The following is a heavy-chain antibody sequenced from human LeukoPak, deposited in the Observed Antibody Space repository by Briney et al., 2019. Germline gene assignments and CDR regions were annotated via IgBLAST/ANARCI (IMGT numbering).Heavy chain of an antibody. CDR3: ARGGDSSNWYPGYFEY. J-gene: IGHJ4*02. Sequence: QPGGPLRLSCAASGFTFSNYWMHWVRQAPGKGPVWVSRIKSDGSSTRFADSVQGRFTISRDNGKNTLYLQMNSLRAEDTAVYYCARGGDSSNWYPGYFEYWGQGALVTVSS. CDR1: GFTFSNYW. V-gene: IGHV3-74*01. CDR2: IKSDGSST. D-gene: IGHD6-13*01.